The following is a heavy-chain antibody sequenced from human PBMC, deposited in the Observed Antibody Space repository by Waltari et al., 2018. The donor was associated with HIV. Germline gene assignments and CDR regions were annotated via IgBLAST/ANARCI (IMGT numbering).Heavy chain of an antibody. CDR3: MTNGGT. V-gene: IGHV3-73*02. CDR1: GFPFSDSD. D-gene: IGHD1-1*01. CDR2: IRSKAKSYAT. Sequence: EVQLVESGGALVQPGGSLKLSCAASGFPFSDSDVHWVRQASGKGLEWIGHIRSKAKSYATACAASVKGRFTISRDDSENTAFLQMNSLKTEDTAVYHCMTNGGTWGQGTVVTVSS. J-gene: IGHJ5*02.